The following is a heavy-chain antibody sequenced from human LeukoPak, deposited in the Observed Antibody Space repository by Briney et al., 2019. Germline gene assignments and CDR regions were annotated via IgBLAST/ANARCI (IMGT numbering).Heavy chain of an antibody. J-gene: IGHJ2*01. V-gene: IGHV4-59*01. D-gene: IGHD5-24*01. Sequence: SETLSLTCTVSGDFIDVYYWSWLRQPPGKGLEWIGYISYSGSTNYSPSLNSRVTLSIDTSKNQFSLSLSSVTAADTAVYYCARDSHSLRWYLWGRGTLVTVSS. CDR1: GDFIDVYY. CDR3: ARDSHSLRWYL. CDR2: ISYSGST.